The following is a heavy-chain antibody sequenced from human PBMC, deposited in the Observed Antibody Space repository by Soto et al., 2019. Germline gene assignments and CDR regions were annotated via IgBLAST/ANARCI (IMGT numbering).Heavy chain of an antibody. CDR1: GYTFTSYY. J-gene: IGHJ4*02. D-gene: IGHD3-22*01. CDR2: INPSGGST. CDR3: ARGDITYYYDSSGYYSPYFDY. Sequence: ASVKVSCKASGYTFTSYYMHWVRQAPGQGLEWMGIINPSGGSTSYAQKFQGRVTMTRDTSTSTVYMELSSLRSEDTAVYYCARGDITYYYDSSGYYSPYFDYWGQGTPVTVSS. V-gene: IGHV1-46*03.